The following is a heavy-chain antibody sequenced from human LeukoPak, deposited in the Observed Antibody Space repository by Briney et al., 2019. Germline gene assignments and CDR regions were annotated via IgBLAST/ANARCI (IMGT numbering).Heavy chain of an antibody. V-gene: IGHV3-7*01. CDR3: ARSGRGVDSFHFYMDV. J-gene: IGHJ6*03. D-gene: IGHD3-10*01. Sequence: AGGSLRLSCAASGFTFSQYWMSWVRQAPGKGLEWVANIKHDGSEKQDGSEKNYVDSVKGRFTISRDNAKNSLYLQMNSLRAEDTAVYYCARSGRGVDSFHFYMDVWGKGTTVTVSS. CDR2: IKHDGSEKQDGSEK. CDR1: GFTFSQYW.